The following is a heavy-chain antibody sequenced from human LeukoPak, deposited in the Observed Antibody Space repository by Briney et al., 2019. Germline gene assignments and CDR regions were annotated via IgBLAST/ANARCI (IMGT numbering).Heavy chain of an antibody. CDR1: GGSIRSSYYY. V-gene: IGHV4-39*01. D-gene: IGHD3-3*01. CDR3: ARTSLIRFLEWLSPHYYYGMDV. CDR2: IYDSGST. Sequence: SETLSLTCTVSGGSIRSSYYYWGWIRQPPGKGLEWIGSIYDSGSTYYNPSLKSRVTLSVDTSKNQFSLKLSSVTAADTAVYYCARTSLIRFLEWLSPHYYYGMDVWGQGTTVTVSS. J-gene: IGHJ6*02.